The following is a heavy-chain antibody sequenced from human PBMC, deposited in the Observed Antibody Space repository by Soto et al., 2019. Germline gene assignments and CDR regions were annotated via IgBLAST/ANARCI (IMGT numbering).Heavy chain of an antibody. D-gene: IGHD5-18*01. CDR3: AKGRGYSYGPRDY. Sequence: GGSLRLSCAASGFTFSSYAMSWVRQAPGKGLGWVSAISGSGGSTYYADSVKGRFTISRDNSKNTLYPQMNSLRAEDTAVYYCAKGRGYSYGPRDYWGQGTLVTVSS. CDR2: ISGSGGST. V-gene: IGHV3-23*01. J-gene: IGHJ4*02. CDR1: GFTFSSYA.